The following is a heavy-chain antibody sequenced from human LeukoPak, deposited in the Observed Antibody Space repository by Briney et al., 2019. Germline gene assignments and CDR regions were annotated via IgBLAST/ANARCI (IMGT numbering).Heavy chain of an antibody. V-gene: IGHV1-8*01. D-gene: IGHD1-26*01. J-gene: IGHJ5*02. Sequence: ASVKVSCKASGYTFTSYDINWVRQATGQGLEWMGWMNPNSGNTGYAQKFQGRDTMTRNTSISTAYMELSSLRSEDTAVYYCARRPSIVGAKRNWFDPWGQGTLVTVSS. CDR1: GYTFTSYD. CDR2: MNPNSGNT. CDR3: ARRPSIVGAKRNWFDP.